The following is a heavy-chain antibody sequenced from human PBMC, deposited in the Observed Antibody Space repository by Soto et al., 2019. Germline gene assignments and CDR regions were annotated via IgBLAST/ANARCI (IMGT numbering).Heavy chain of an antibody. CDR3: AKDTYYDFWSGYDYFDY. V-gene: IGHV3-23*01. J-gene: IGHJ4*02. CDR1: GFTFSSYA. Sequence: GGSLRLSCAASGFTFSSYAMSWVRQAPGKGLEWVSAISGSGGSTYYADSVKGRFTISRDNSKNTLYLQMNSPRAEDTAVYYCAKDTYYDFWSGYDYFDYWGQGTLVTVSS. D-gene: IGHD3-3*01. CDR2: ISGSGGST.